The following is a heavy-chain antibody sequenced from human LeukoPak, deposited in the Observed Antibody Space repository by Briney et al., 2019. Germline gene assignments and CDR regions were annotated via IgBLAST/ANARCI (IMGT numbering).Heavy chain of an antibody. D-gene: IGHD3-9*01. V-gene: IGHV4-34*01. Sequence: PSETLSLTCAVYGGSFSGYYWSWIRQPPGKGLEWIGEINHSGSTNYNPSLKSRVTISVDTSKNQFSLKLSSVTAADTAVYYCARAHYYDILTGYYRWFDPWGQGTLVTVSS. CDR3: ARAHYYDILTGYYRWFDP. J-gene: IGHJ5*02. CDR1: GGSFSGYY. CDR2: INHSGST.